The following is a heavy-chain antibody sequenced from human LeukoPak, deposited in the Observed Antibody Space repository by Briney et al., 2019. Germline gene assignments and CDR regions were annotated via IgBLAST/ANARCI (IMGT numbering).Heavy chain of an antibody. CDR1: GGSFSGYY. CDR2: INHSGST. J-gene: IGHJ1*01. V-gene: IGHV4-34*01. CDR3: ARGLKDDILTGYFKLGVYFQH. D-gene: IGHD3-9*01. Sequence: SETRSLTCAVYGGSFSGYYWSWLRQPPGKGLEWIGEINHSGSTHYNPSLKSRVTISVDTSKNQYSLKLSSVTAADTAVYYCARGLKDDILTGYFKLGVYFQHWGQGTLVTVSS.